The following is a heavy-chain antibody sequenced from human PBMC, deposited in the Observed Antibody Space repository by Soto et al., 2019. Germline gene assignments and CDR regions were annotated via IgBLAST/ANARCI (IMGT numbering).Heavy chain of an antibody. D-gene: IGHD3-10*01. CDR3: AKDPRTVSYSWTFRYYYYGMDV. CDR2: ISYDGSNK. Sequence: ESGGGVVQPGRSLRLSCAASGFTFSSYGTHWVRQAPGKGLEWVAVISYDGSNKYYADSVKGRFTISRDNSKNTLYLQMNSLRAEGTAGYYCAKDPRTVSYSWTFRYYYYGMDVWGQGTTVTVSS. V-gene: IGHV3-30*18. CDR1: GFTFSSYG. J-gene: IGHJ6*02.